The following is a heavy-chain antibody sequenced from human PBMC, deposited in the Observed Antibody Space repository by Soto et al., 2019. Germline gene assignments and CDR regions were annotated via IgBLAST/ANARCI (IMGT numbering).Heavy chain of an antibody. CDR3: TKKWQYHESSACGRNCYINV. D-gene: IGHD2-2*01. CDR1: GFSFTTYGVG. V-gene: IGHV2-5*02. J-gene: IGHJ6*04. Sequence: QITLKESGPTLVKPTQTLKLTCTFSGFSFTTYGVGVGWIRQAPGKAPEWLALIYWDDQKTFRSSLESRLTITKDTSKDQVVLTITKVVPVDVATYYCTKKWQYHESSACGRNCYINVWGKVTAVTVPS. CDR2: IYWDDQK.